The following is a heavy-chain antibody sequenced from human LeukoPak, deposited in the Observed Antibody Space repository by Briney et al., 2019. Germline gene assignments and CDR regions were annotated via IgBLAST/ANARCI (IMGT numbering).Heavy chain of an antibody. CDR2: IYSYGSP. Sequence: SGTLSLTCTVSGGSISSYYWSWLRQPPGKGREGIWYIYSYGSPNYNPSLHSRVPILEDPAKTQFSLNLSSVPAEDTAVHYCARQGAVAGALDYWGQGTLVTVPS. CDR3: ARQGAVAGALDY. D-gene: IGHD6-19*01. V-gene: IGHV4-59*08. CDR1: GGSISSYY. J-gene: IGHJ4*02.